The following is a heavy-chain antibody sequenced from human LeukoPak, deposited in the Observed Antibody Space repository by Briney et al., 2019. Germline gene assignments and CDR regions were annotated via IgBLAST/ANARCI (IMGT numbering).Heavy chain of an antibody. CDR3: TRDLLGGSGTFDP. CDR1: GYTFTGYY. V-gene: IGHV1-2*02. J-gene: IGHJ5*02. D-gene: IGHD3-10*01. CDR2: TNPDSGDT. Sequence: ASVKVSCKASGYTFTGYYLHWVRQAPGQGLEWMGWTNPDSGDTNYLQKFQDRVTMTRDTSISTAYMEVSRLNSDDTAVYYCTRDLLGGSGTFDPWGQGALVTVSS.